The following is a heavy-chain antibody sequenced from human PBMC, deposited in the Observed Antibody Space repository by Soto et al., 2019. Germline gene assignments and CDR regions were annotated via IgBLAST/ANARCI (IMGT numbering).Heavy chain of an antibody. D-gene: IGHD5-12*01. CDR3: ARDGYNPFDY. V-gene: IGHV4-34*01. CDR2: INHSGST. Sequence: SETLSLTCAVYGGSFSGYYWSWIRQPPGKGLEWIGEINHSGSTNYNPSLKSRVTISVDTSKNQFPLKLSSVTAADTAVYYCARDGYNPFDYWGQGTLVTVSS. CDR1: GGSFSGYY. J-gene: IGHJ4*02.